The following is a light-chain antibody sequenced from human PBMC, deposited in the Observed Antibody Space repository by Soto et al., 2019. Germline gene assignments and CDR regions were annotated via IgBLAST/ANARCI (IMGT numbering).Light chain of an antibody. CDR1: QSISSY. CDR3: QQSYSTLT. J-gene: IGKJ3*01. CDR2: AAS. Sequence: DIQMTQSPSSLSASVGDRVTITCRASQSISSYLNWYQQKPGKAPKLLIYAASSLQSGVPSRFSXXXSXXXXXXXXXXXXXEXFXXYXCQQSYSTLTFGPGTKVDIK. V-gene: IGKV1-39*01.